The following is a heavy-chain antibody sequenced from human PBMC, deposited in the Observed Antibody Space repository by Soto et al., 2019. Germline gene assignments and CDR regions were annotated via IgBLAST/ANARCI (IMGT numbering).Heavy chain of an antibody. Sequence: ASVKVSFKASGYTFTGYYIRGFLHSPLQCLESMGLINPNNVGANYAQKFQERITMTRDTSISTGYMELSGLRSDDTATYFCAREIRRQLINLWGQGPMVTVSS. CDR2: INPNNVGA. D-gene: IGHD1-1*01. CDR3: AREIRRQLINL. J-gene: IGHJ4*02. CDR1: GYTFTGYY. V-gene: IGHV1-2*02.